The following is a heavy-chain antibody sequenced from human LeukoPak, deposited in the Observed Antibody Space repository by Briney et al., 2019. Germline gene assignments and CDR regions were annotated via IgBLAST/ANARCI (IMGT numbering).Heavy chain of an antibody. J-gene: IGHJ4*02. CDR1: GGSTSSSSYY. V-gene: IGHV4-39*07. CDR3: ARDPYSGYGGTGYFDY. CDR2: IYYSGST. Sequence: PSETLSLTCTVSGGSTSSSSYYWGWIRQPPGKGLEWIGSIYYSGSTYYNPSLKSRVTISVDTSKNQFSLKLSSVTAADTAVYYCARDPYSGYGGTGYFDYWGQGTLVTVSS. D-gene: IGHD5-12*01.